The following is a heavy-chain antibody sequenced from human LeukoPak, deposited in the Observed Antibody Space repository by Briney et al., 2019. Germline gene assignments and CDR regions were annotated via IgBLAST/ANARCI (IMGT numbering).Heavy chain of an antibody. J-gene: IGHJ4*02. CDR1: GFTFSSYE. Sequence: PGGSLRLSCAASGFTFSSYEMNWVRQAPGKGLEWVSYISSSGSTIYYADSVKGRFTISRDNVKNSLYLQMNSLRVEDTALYYCARVGSSAWPFGWGQGTLVTVSS. CDR2: ISSSGSTI. V-gene: IGHV3-48*03. CDR3: ARVGSSAWPFG. D-gene: IGHD6-19*01.